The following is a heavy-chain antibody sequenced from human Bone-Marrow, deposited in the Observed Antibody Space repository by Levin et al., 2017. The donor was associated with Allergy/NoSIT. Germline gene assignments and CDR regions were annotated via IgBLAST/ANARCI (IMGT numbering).Heavy chain of an antibody. Sequence: LSLTCAASGFTFSDYYMSWIRQAPGKGLEWVSYISSSSSYTNYADSVKGRFTISRDNAKNSLYLQMNSLRAEDTAVYYCARDTLDFWSGYYKTNYYYYYMDVWGKGTTVTVSS. J-gene: IGHJ6*03. CDR1: GFTFSDYY. D-gene: IGHD3-3*01. V-gene: IGHV3-11*06. CDR2: ISSSSSYT. CDR3: ARDTLDFWSGYYKTNYYYYYMDV.